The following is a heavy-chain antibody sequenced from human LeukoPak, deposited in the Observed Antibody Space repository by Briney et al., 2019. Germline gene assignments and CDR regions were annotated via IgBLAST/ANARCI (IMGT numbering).Heavy chain of an antibody. D-gene: IGHD1-1*01. CDR3: ARVSVLDLPGY. J-gene: IGHJ4*02. CDR2: IWYDGSNK. V-gene: IGHV3-33*01. Sequence: PGGSLRLSCAASGFTFSSYGMHWVRQAPGKGLEWVAVIWYDGSNKYYADSVKGRFTISRDNSKNTLYLQMNSLRAEDTAVYYCARVSVLDLPGYWGQGTQVTVSS. CDR1: GFTFSSYG.